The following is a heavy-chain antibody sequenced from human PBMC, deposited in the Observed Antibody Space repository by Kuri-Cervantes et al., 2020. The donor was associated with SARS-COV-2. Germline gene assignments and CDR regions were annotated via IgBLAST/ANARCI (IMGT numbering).Heavy chain of an antibody. V-gene: IGHV3-11*06. CDR3: ARDRGDFWSGYINY. Sequence: LSLTCAASGFTFSDYYMSWIRQAPGKGLEWVSYISNSSSYTNYADSVKGRFTISRDNAKNSLYLQMNSLRAEDTAVYYCARDRGDFWSGYINYRGQGTLVTVSS. CDR1: GFTFSDYY. CDR2: ISNSSSYT. J-gene: IGHJ4*02. D-gene: IGHD3-3*01.